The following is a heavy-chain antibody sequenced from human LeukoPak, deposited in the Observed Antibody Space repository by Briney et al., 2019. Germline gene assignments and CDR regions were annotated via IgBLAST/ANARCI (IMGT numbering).Heavy chain of an antibody. V-gene: IGHV1-8*02. CDR1: GYTFTGYY. J-gene: IGHJ4*02. CDR3: ARDWDYYDSSPGY. Sequence: ASVKVSCKASGYTFTGYYIHWVRQAPGQGLESMGRINPNSGNTGYAQKFQGGVTMTRNTSISTAYMELSSLRSEDTAVYYCARDWDYYDSSPGYWGQGTLVTVSS. CDR2: INPNSGNT. D-gene: IGHD3-22*01.